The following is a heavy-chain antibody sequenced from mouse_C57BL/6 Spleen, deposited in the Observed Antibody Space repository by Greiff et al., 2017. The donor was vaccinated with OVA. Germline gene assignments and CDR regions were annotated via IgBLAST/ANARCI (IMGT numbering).Heavy chain of an antibody. V-gene: IGHV1-82*01. J-gene: IGHJ3*01. CDR2: IYPGDGDT. Sequence: QVQLQQSGPELVKPGASVKISCKASGYAFSSSWMNWVKQRPGKGLEWIGRIYPGDGDTNYNGKFKGKATLTADKSSSTAYMQLSSLTSEDSAVYFCAGGIAWFAYWGQGTLVTVSA. CDR1: GYAFSSSW. CDR3: AGGIAWFAY.